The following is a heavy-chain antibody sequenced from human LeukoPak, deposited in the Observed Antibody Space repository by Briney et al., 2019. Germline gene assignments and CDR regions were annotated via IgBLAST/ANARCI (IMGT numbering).Heavy chain of an antibody. CDR2: IYYSGST. D-gene: IGHD6-19*01. Sequence: SETLSLTCTVSGGSISSYYRSWIRQPPGKGLEWIGYIYYSGSTNYNPSLRSRVTISVDTSKNQFSLKLSSVTAADTAVYYCARVRGVAVAGYFDYWGQGTLVTVSS. CDR1: GGSISSYY. V-gene: IGHV4-59*01. J-gene: IGHJ4*02. CDR3: ARVRGVAVAGYFDY.